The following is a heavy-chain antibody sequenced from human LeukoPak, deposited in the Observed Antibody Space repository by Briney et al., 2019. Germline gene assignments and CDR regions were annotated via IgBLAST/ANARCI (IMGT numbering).Heavy chain of an antibody. CDR2: INTDGSST. J-gene: IGHJ3*02. D-gene: IGHD6-13*01. CDR3: ARGIVQQLAHGAFDI. Sequence: GGSLRLSCAASGFTFSSYWMHWVRQAPGKGLVWVSRINTDGSSTSYADSVKGRFTISRDNAKNTLYLQMNSLRAEDTAVYYCARGIVQQLAHGAFDIWGQGTMVTVSS. CDR1: GFTFSSYW. V-gene: IGHV3-74*01.